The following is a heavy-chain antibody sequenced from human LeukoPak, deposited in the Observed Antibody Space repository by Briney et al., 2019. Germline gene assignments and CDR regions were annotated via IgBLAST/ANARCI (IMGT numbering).Heavy chain of an antibody. CDR3: ARGPTRYYFDC. J-gene: IGHJ4*02. CDR2: IFYSGST. D-gene: IGHD4-17*01. V-gene: IGHV4-59*01. Sequence: PSETLSLTCTVSSGSISSYYCSWIRQPPGKGLEWIGYIFYSGSTNYNPSLKSRVTISVDTSKNQFSLGLSSVTAADTAVYYCARGPTRYYFDCWGQGTLVTVSS. CDR1: SGSISSYY.